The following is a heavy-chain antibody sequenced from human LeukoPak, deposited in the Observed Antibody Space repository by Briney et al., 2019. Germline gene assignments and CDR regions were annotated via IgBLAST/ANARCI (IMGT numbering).Heavy chain of an antibody. CDR1: GFTFSNYD. J-gene: IGHJ6*02. CDR2: IGTVGDT. CDR3: LRDLKNIGGGGPRMDF. Sequence: PGGSLRLSCAASGFTFSNYDMHWVRQATGKGLEWVSSIGTVGDTYYSDSVKGRFTISRENAKNSWYLQMSSLRAGDTAVFYCLRDLKNIGGGGPRMDFGAQGTTFIFSS. D-gene: IGHD3-10*01. V-gene: IGHV3-13*01.